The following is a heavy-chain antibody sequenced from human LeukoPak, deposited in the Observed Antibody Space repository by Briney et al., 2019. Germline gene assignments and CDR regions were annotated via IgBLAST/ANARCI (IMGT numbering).Heavy chain of an antibody. CDR3: ARRSGNHNHFDY. Sequence: SETLSLTCTVSGGSINYYYWSWIRQPPGKGLEWIGYIYYSGNTNYNPSLKSRVTISVDTSKNQFSLKLSPVTAADTAVYYCARRSGNHNHFDYWGQGTLVTVSS. J-gene: IGHJ4*02. V-gene: IGHV4-59*08. D-gene: IGHD3-3*01. CDR1: GGSINYYY. CDR2: IYYSGNT.